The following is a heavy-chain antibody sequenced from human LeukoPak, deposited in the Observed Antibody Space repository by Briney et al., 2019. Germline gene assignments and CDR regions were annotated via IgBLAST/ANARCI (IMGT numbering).Heavy chain of an antibody. CDR1: GFTFSSYA. D-gene: IGHD5-18*01. CDR3: AKDLLKGSYGERMLDY. V-gene: IGHV3-30*02. J-gene: IGHJ4*02. CDR2: IRYDGSNK. Sequence: GGSLRLSCAASGFTFSSYAMHWVRQAPGKGLEWVAFIRYDGSNKYYADSVKGRFTISRDNSKNTLYLQMNSLRAEDTAVYYCAKDLLKGSYGERMLDYWGQGTLVTVSS.